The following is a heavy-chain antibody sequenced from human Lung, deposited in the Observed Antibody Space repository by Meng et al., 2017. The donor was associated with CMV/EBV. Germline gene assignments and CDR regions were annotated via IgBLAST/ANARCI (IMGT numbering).Heavy chain of an antibody. CDR2: VKSETDGGTR. V-gene: IGHV3-15*01. CDR3: TTDWR. J-gene: IGHJ4*02. Sequence: GESLKISCAASGFTFSDAWMSWVRQAPGKGLEWVGRVKSETDGGTRDYAAPVKDRFTISRDDSKNTVYLQMTNLKAEDTAIYYCTTDWRWGQGAVVTVSS. CDR1: GFTFSDAW.